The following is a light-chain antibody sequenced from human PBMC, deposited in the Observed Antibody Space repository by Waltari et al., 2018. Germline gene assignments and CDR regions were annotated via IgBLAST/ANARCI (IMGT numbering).Light chain of an antibody. CDR2: WAS. Sequence: DIETTQSPDSMPVYLGEGANLHCKSNPTVLYNFNNKKYLAWYQQKPGQPPKLLISWASTRESGVPDRFSGSGSGTDFTLTISSLQTEDVAVYYCQQYHSSPYTFGQGTKLEIK. J-gene: IGKJ2*01. CDR1: PTVLYNFNNKKY. V-gene: IGKV4-1*01. CDR3: QQYHSSPYT.